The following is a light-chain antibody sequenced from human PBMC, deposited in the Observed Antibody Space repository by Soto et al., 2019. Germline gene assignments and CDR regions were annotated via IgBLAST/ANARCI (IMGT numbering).Light chain of an antibody. CDR1: QSISIW. CDR2: KAS. J-gene: IGKJ4*01. Sequence: DIPMTQSPSTLSASVGDRVTITCRASQSISIWLAWYQQKPGKAPNLMIYKASTLETGVPSRFSGSGSETEFTLTISSLQPDDFATYYCQQYNSYSLTFGGGTKVEIK. V-gene: IGKV1-5*03. CDR3: QQYNSYSLT.